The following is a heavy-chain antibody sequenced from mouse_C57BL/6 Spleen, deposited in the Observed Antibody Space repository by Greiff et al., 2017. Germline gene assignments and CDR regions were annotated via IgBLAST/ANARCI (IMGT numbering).Heavy chain of an antibody. D-gene: IGHD2-3*01. Sequence: DVMLVESGGGLVQPGGSLKLSCAASGFTFSDYYMYWVRQTPEQRLEWVAYISNGGGSTYYPDTVKGRFTISRDNAKNTLYLQMSRLKSEDTAMYYCARPPGYYGDYYAMDYWGQGTSVTVSS. V-gene: IGHV5-12*01. CDR3: ARPPGYYGDYYAMDY. CDR1: GFTFSDYY. J-gene: IGHJ4*01. CDR2: ISNGGGST.